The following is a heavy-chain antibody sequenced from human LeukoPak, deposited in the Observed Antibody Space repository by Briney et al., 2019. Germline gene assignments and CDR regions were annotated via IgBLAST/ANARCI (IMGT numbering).Heavy chain of an antibody. CDR1: GFTFSTYW. CDR2: IYDDGSKE. D-gene: IGHD3-3*01. J-gene: IGHJ4*02. Sequence: GGSLRLSCAASGFTFSTYWLAWVCQAPGKGLEWVAVIYDDGSKEYFADSVKGRFTISRDNSKNTVVLQMNSLRGEDTAVYYCARDFKSAYVDSSGQRTLVTVSS. CDR3: ARDFKSAYVDS. V-gene: IGHV3-33*08.